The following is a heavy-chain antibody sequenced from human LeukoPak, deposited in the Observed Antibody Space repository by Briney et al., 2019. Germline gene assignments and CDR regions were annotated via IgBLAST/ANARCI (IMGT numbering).Heavy chain of an antibody. V-gene: IGHV1-69*04. CDR1: GGTFSSYA. Sequence: SVKVSCKASGGTFSSYAITWVRQAPGQGLEWMGRIIPILGIANYAQKFQGRVTIIADKSTSTAYMELSSLRSEDTAVYYCARVHDTRDYYYDYWGQGTLVTVSS. J-gene: IGHJ4*02. CDR3: ARVHDTRDYYYDY. D-gene: IGHD3-22*01. CDR2: IIPILGIA.